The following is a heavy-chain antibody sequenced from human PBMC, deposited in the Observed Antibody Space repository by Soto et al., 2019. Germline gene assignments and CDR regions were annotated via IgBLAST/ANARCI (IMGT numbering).Heavy chain of an antibody. CDR2: IYYSGST. J-gene: IGHJ4*02. CDR3: ARPPSRGSGSYYMWFDY. D-gene: IGHD3-10*01. V-gene: IGHV4-39*01. Sequence: QLQLQESGPGLVKPSETLSLTCTVSGGSISSSSYYWGWIRQPPGKGLEWIGSIYYSGSTYYNPSLKSRVTISVDTSKNQFSLKLSSVTAADTAVYYCARPPSRGSGSYYMWFDYWGQGTLVTVSS. CDR1: GGSISSSSYY.